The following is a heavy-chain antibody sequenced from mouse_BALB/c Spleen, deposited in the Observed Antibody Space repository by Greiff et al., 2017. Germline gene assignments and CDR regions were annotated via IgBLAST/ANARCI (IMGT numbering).Heavy chain of an antibody. CDR2: ISYSGST. Sequence: VQLKESGPGLVKPSQSLSLTCTVTGYSITSDYAWNWIRQFPGNKLEWMGYISYSGSTSYNPSLKSRISITRDTSKNQFFLQLNSVTTEDTATYYCARYDYDEWFAYWGQGTLVTVSA. CDR3: ARYDYDEWFAY. J-gene: IGHJ3*01. CDR1: GYSITSDYA. V-gene: IGHV3-2*02. D-gene: IGHD2-4*01.